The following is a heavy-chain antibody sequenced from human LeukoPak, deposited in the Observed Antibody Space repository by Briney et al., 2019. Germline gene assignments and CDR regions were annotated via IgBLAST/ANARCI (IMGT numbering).Heavy chain of an antibody. V-gene: IGHV4-34*01. J-gene: IGHJ4*02. Sequence: PSETLSLICAVYGGSFSGYYWSWIRQPPGKGLEWIGEINHSGSTNYNPSLKSRVTISVDTSKNQFSLKLSSVTAADTAVYYCARDRSFSYYYGSGSSPGDDYWGQGTLVTVSS. CDR1: GGSFSGYY. D-gene: IGHD3-10*01. CDR2: INHSGST. CDR3: ARDRSFSYYYGSGSSPGDDY.